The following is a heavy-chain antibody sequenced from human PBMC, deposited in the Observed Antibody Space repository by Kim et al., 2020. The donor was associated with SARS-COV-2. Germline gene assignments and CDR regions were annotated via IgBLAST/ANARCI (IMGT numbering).Heavy chain of an antibody. J-gene: IGHJ4*02. CDR1: GGSISSNY. V-gene: IGHV4-59*01. CDR2: IYYTGST. CDR3: ARGFGSKLDY. Sequence: SETLSLTCTVSGGSISSNYWSWIRQPPGKGLEWIGYIYYTGSTNYNPSLKSRVTISVDTSKNQFSLNLNSVTAADTAVYYCARGFGSKLDYWGQGTLVTVSS. D-gene: IGHD3-10*01.